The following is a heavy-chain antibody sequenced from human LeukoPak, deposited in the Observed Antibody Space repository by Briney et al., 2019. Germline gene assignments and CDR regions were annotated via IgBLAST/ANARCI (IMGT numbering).Heavy chain of an antibody. CDR1: GGSISSYY. CDR2: IYYSGST. CDR3: ARDLGGSYVSENWFDP. D-gene: IGHD1-26*01. V-gene: IGHV4-59*01. Sequence: SETLSLTCTVSGGSISSYYWSWIRQPPGKGLEWIGYIYYSGSTNYNPSLKSRVTISVDTSKNQFSLKLSSVTAADTAVYYCARDLGGSYVSENWFDPWGQGTLVTVPS. J-gene: IGHJ5*02.